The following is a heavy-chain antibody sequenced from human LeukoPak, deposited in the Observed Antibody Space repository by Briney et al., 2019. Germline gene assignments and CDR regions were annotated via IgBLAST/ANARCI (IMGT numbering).Heavy chain of an antibody. CDR1: GFTFSNYA. V-gene: IGHV3-23*01. Sequence: GASLRLSCAASGFTFSNYAMSWVRQTPVKGLEWVSAISDGGSSTFYADSVKGRFTISRDNSKNTLYLEMNSLRAEDTALYYCAKGSAGGRPYYFDYWGQGVLVTVSS. CDR3: AKGSAGGRPYYFDY. J-gene: IGHJ4*02. D-gene: IGHD2-15*01. CDR2: ISDGGSST.